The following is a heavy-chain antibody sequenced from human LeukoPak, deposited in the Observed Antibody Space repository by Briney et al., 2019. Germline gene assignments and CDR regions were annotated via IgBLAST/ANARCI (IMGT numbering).Heavy chain of an antibody. CDR1: GFTFSSYS. J-gene: IGHJ3*02. Sequence: GGSLRLSCAASGFTFSSYSMTWVRQAPGKGLEWVSSISSSSSYIYYADSVKGRFTISRDNSKNTLYLQMNSLRAEDTAVYYCASPPYSGSYYAEGDAFDIWGQGTMVTVSS. CDR3: ASPPYSGSYYAEGDAFDI. V-gene: IGHV3-21*04. CDR2: ISSSSSYI. D-gene: IGHD1-26*01.